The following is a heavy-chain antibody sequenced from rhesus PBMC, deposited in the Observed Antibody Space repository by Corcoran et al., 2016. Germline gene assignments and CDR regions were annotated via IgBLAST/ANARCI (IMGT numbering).Heavy chain of an antibody. Sequence: QVQLQESGPGLVKPSETLSLTCAVSGGSISAYYWNWLRHHPGKGPEWIGYIGGSCGSTYYNPSLKSRVTISTDKSKNQFSLNLSSVTAADTAVYYCARWDIAADNSLDVWGRGVLVTVSS. CDR1: GGSISAYY. J-gene: IGHJ5-2*02. V-gene: IGHV4-165*02. D-gene: IGHD6-19*01. CDR3: ARWDIAADNSLDV. CDR2: IGGSCGST.